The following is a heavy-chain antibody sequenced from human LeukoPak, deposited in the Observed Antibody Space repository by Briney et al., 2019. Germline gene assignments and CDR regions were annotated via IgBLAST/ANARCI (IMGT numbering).Heavy chain of an antibody. Sequence: GGSLRLSXAASGFTFSSYAMSWVRQAPGKGLEWVSAISGSGGSTYYADSVEGRFTISRDNSKNTLYLQMNSLRAEDTAVYYCAKLVLRFLEWLEDYWGQGTMVTVSS. J-gene: IGHJ4*02. D-gene: IGHD3-3*01. CDR3: AKLVLRFLEWLEDY. V-gene: IGHV3-23*01. CDR1: GFTFSSYA. CDR2: ISGSGGST.